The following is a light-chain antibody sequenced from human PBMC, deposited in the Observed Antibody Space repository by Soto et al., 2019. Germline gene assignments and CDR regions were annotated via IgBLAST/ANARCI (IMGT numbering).Light chain of an antibody. J-gene: IGKJ1*01. Sequence: DIVLTQSPGTLSLSPGDGATLYCRASETVSSSYLAWYQQKPGQAPRLLIYGASSRATGIPDRFSGSGSGTDFTLTISRLEPEDFAVYYCQQYGSSRTFGQGTKVDIK. CDR2: GAS. CDR3: QQYGSSRT. V-gene: IGKV3-20*01. CDR1: ETVSSSY.